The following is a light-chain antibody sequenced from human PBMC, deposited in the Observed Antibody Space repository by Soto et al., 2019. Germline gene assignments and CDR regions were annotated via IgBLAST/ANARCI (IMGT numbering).Light chain of an antibody. CDR2: DVS. Sequence: AIQLTQSPSSLSASVGDRVTITCRASQGISSALAWYQQKPGKSPNLLIYDVSSLESGVPSRFGGSGSGTDFTLTISSLQPEDFATYYWQQFNTYPALTFGGGTKVEIK. CDR3: QQFNTYPALT. CDR1: QGISSA. J-gene: IGKJ4*01. V-gene: IGKV1-13*02.